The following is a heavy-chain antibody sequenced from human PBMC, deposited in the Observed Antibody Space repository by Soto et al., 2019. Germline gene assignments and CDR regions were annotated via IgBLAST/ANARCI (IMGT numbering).Heavy chain of an antibody. CDR1: GFTFSGFD. Sequence: EVQLVESGGNWVQPGGSLRLSCEASGFTFSGFDMHWVRQATGKGLEWVSTIGISGDTYYAVSVKGRFTISRDIARNSLSLQMNNVRAGDTAVYFCARGQEVGAHFFDSWGQGTQVTVSS. CDR3: ARGQEVGAHFFDS. V-gene: IGHV3-13*01. D-gene: IGHD2-15*01. CDR2: IGISGDT. J-gene: IGHJ4*02.